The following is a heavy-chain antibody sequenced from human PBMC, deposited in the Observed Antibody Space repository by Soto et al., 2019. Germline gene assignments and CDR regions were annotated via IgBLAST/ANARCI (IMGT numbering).Heavy chain of an antibody. Sequence: PGGSLRLSCAASGFTFSSYWMHWVRQAPGKGLEWVSRINGDGRTTIYADSVKGRFTISRDNAKNTLYLQMNSLRAEDTAVYYCARAGLGYCTSTSCHPGFDIWGQGTMVTVSS. CDR1: GFTFSSYW. CDR2: INGDGRTT. V-gene: IGHV3-74*01. CDR3: ARAGLGYCTSTSCHPGFDI. D-gene: IGHD2-2*01. J-gene: IGHJ3*02.